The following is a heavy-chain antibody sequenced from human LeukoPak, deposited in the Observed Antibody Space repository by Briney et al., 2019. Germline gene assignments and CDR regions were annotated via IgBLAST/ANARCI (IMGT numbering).Heavy chain of an antibody. J-gene: IGHJ4*02. Sequence: PGGSLGLSCAASGFTFSSYSMNWVRQAPGKGLEWVSSISSSSSYIYYADSVKGRFTISRDNAKNSLYLQMNSLRAEDTAVYYCARVEDYYGSGSFLVYWGQGTLVTVSS. CDR2: ISSSSSYI. V-gene: IGHV3-21*01. D-gene: IGHD3-10*01. CDR3: ARVEDYYGSGSFLVY. CDR1: GFTFSSYS.